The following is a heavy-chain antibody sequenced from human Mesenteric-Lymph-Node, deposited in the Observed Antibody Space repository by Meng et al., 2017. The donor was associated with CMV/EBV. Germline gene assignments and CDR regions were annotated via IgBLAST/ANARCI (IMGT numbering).Heavy chain of an antibody. V-gene: IGHV1-69*01. J-gene: IGHJ4*02. CDR1: GGTFSSYA. CDR2: IIPIFGTA. D-gene: IGHD5-12*01. Sequence: ASGGTFSSYAISWVRQAPGQGLEWMGGIIPIFGTANYAQKFQGRVTITADESTSTAYMELSSLRSEDTAVYYCARGYNGYSGYDPFDYWGQGTLVTSPQ. CDR3: ARGYNGYSGYDPFDY.